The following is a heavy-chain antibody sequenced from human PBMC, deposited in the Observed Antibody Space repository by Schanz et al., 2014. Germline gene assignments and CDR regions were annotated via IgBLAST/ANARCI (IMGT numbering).Heavy chain of an antibody. CDR1: GFGFSSYS. CDR2: VHPGGST. CDR3: AKNQYDDVDLSSFYFDF. D-gene: IGHD3-10*02. J-gene: IGHJ4*02. Sequence: EVQLVESGGGLVKPGGSLRLSCAASGFGFSSYSMNWVRQAPGKGLEWVSFVHPGGSTYYPDSVKGRFTISRDSSKNTLYLQMNSLRPEDTAIYYCAKNQYDDVDLSSFYFDFWGQGTLVTVSA. V-gene: IGHV3-66*01.